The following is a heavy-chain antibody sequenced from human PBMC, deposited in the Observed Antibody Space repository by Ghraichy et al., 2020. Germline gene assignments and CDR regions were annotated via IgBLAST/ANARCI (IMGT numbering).Heavy chain of an antibody. CDR2: ISYDGSNK. CDR3: AKAANLGYYYDSS. D-gene: IGHD3-22*01. V-gene: IGHV3-30*18. CDR1: GFTFSSYG. Sequence: GGSLRLSCAASGFTFSSYGMHWVRQAPGKGLEWVAVISYDGSNKYYADSVKGRFTISRDNSKNTLYLQMNSLRAEDTAVYYCAKAANLGYYYDSSWGQGTLVTVSS. J-gene: IGHJ4*02.